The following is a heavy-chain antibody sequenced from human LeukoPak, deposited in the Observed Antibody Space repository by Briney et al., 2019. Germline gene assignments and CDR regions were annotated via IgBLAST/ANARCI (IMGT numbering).Heavy chain of an antibody. CDR3: ARDAGYSYGFENYYYGMDV. V-gene: IGHV1-18*01. D-gene: IGHD5-18*01. CDR2: ISAYNGNT. CDR1: GYTFTSDG. J-gene: IGHJ6*02. Sequence: ASVTVSFTASGYTFTSDGISWVRQAPGQGLEWMGWISAYNGNTNYAQKLQGRVTMTTDTSTSTAYMELRSLRSDDTAVYYCARDAGYSYGFENYYYGMDVWGQGTTVTVSS.